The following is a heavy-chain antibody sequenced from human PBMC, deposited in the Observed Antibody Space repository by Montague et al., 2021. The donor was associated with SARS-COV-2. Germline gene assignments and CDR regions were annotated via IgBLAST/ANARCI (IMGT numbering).Heavy chain of an antibody. Sequence: PALVKPTQTLTLTCTLSGFSLSTSGMRASWIRQPPGKALEWLARIDWDDDKFYSTSLKTRLTISKDTSKNQVVLTMTNMDPVDTATYYCARSYCDILTNYYEAFDIWGQGTMVTVSS. D-gene: IGHD3-9*01. J-gene: IGHJ3*02. CDR1: GFSLSTSGMR. CDR3: ARSYCDILTNYYEAFDI. CDR2: IDWDDDK. V-gene: IGHV2-70*04.